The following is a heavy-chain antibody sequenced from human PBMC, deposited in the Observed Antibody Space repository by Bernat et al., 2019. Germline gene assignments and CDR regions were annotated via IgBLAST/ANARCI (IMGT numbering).Heavy chain of an antibody. V-gene: IGHV1-3*01. J-gene: IGHJ6*02. CDR3: ARDLWAGPHYYYYGMDV. Sequence: QVQLVQSGAEVKKPGASVKVSCKASGYTFTSYAMHWVRQAPGQRLEWMGWINAGNGNTKYSQKFQGRVTMTRDTSTSTVYMELSSLRSEDTAVYYCARDLWAGPHYYYYGMDVWGQGTTVTVSS. D-gene: IGHD6-19*01. CDR1: GYTFTSYA. CDR2: INAGNGNT.